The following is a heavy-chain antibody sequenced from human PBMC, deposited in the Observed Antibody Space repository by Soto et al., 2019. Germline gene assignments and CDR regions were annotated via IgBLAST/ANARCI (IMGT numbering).Heavy chain of an antibody. CDR3: ARRKERSGPHYFDS. J-gene: IGHJ4*02. D-gene: IGHD6-25*01. V-gene: IGHV1-8*01. CDR1: GYTFITYY. Sequence: ASVKVSCKASGYTFITYYIHWVRQATGQGLEWMGWMNPSNGNAGYAQKFQGRVTMTRNTSISTAYMDPSSLRSEDTAVYFCARRKERSGPHYFDSWGQGTLVTVSS. CDR2: MNPSNGNA.